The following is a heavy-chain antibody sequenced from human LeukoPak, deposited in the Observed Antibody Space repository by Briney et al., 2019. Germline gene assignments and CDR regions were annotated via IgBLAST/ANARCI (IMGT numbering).Heavy chain of an antibody. Sequence: SQTLSLTCTVSGGSISSGDYYWRWMRQPPGTGLEWIGYIYYSGSTYYNSSLKSRVTISVDTSKNQFSLKLSSVTAADTAVYYCARDRYGQRIFDYWGQGTLVTVSS. V-gene: IGHV4-30-4*01. CDR2: IYYSGST. J-gene: IGHJ4*02. CDR3: ARDRYGQRIFDY. D-gene: IGHD2-15*01. CDR1: GGSISSGDYY.